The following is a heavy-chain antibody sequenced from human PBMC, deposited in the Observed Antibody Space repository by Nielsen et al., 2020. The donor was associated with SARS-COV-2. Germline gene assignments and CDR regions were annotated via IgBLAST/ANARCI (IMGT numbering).Heavy chain of an antibody. D-gene: IGHD3-3*01. J-gene: IGHJ6*02. Sequence: GGSLRLSCAASGFTFSSYEMNWVRQAPGKGLEWVSYISSSGSTTYYADSVKGRFTISRDNSKNTLDLQMNSLRAEDTAVYYCAKDRGLTIFGVVIDYYGLDVWGQGTTVTVSS. V-gene: IGHV3-48*03. CDR1: GFTFSSYE. CDR2: ISSSGSTT. CDR3: AKDRGLTIFGVVIDYYGLDV.